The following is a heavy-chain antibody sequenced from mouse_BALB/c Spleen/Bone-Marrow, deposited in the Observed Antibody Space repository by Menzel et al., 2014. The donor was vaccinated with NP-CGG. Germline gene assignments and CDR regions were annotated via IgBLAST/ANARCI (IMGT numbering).Heavy chain of an antibody. CDR1: GFTFSSYG. D-gene: IGHD1-1*02. CDR3: ARGGLDY. V-gene: IGHV5-6*01. Sequence: EVHLVESGGDLVKPGGSLKLSCAASGFTFSSYGMSWVRQTPDKRLEWVATISSGGSYTYYPDSVKGRFTISRDNAKNTLYLQMSSLKSQDTAMYYCARGGLDYWGQGTTLTVSS. J-gene: IGHJ2*01. CDR2: ISSGGSYT.